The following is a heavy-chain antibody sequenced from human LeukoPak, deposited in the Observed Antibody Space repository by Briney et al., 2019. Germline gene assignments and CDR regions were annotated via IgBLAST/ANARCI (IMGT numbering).Heavy chain of an antibody. CDR1: GGSFSGYY. Sequence: SETLSLTCAVYGGSFSGYYWSWIRQPPGKGLEWIGEINHSGSTNYNPSLKSRVTISVDTSKNQFSLKLSSVTAADTAVYYCARDGYSSGWYDYWGQEPWSPSPQ. CDR3: ARDGYSSGWYDY. J-gene: IGHJ5*01. CDR2: INHSGST. V-gene: IGHV4-34*01. D-gene: IGHD6-19*01.